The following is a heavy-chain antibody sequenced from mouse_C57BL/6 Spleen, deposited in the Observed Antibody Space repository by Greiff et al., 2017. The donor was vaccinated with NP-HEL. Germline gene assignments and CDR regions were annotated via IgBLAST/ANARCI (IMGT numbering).Heavy chain of an antibody. CDR3: ARERDYYYGSSPYAMDY. D-gene: IGHD1-1*01. J-gene: IGHJ4*01. CDR1: GYTFTSYG. V-gene: IGHV1-81*01. CDR2: IYPRSGNT. Sequence: VQLQQSGAELARPGASVKLSCKASGYTFTSYGISWVKQRTGQGLEWIGEIYPRSGNTYYNEKFKGKATLTADKSSSTAYMELRSLTSEDSAVCFCARERDYYYGSSPYAMDYWGQGTSVTVSS.